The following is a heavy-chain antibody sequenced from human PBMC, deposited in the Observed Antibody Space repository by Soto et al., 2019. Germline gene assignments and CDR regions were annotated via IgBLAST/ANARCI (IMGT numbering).Heavy chain of an antibody. Sequence: PSETLSLTCAVYGGSFGGYYWSWIRQPPGKGLEWIGEINHSGSTNYNPSLKSRVTISVDTSKNQFSLKLSSVTAADTAVYYCAGTILGYCSSTSCTNRHNFDYWGQGTLVTVSS. CDR2: INHSGST. CDR1: GGSFGGYY. CDR3: AGTILGYCSSTSCTNRHNFDY. J-gene: IGHJ4*02. D-gene: IGHD2-2*01. V-gene: IGHV4-34*01.